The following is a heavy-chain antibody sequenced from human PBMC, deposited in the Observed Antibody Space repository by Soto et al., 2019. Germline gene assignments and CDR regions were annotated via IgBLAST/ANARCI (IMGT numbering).Heavy chain of an antibody. D-gene: IGHD6-19*01. CDR2: IYDRGST. Sequence: SETLSLTCTVSGGSIGSSSYYWGWIRQPPGKGLEWIGSIYDRGSTYSNPSLKSRLTTSLDTSKNQFSLKLTSVTAADTAVYYCARHGYTSGRTYFDYWGQGTLVTVSS. V-gene: IGHV4-39*01. CDR3: ARHGYTSGRTYFDY. CDR1: GGSIGSSSYY. J-gene: IGHJ4*02.